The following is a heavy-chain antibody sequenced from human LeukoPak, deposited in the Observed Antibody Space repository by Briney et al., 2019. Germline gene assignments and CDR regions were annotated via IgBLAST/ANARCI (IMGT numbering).Heavy chain of an antibody. Sequence: SETLSLTCAVYGGSFSGYYWSWIRQPPGKGLEWIGEINHSGSTNYNPSLKSRVTISVDTSKNQFSLKLSSVTAADTAVYYCARVMGTAIPYYFDYWGQGTLVTVSS. CDR1: GGSFSGYY. V-gene: IGHV4-34*01. J-gene: IGHJ4*02. CDR3: ARVMGTAIPYYFDY. CDR2: INHSGST. D-gene: IGHD2-21*02.